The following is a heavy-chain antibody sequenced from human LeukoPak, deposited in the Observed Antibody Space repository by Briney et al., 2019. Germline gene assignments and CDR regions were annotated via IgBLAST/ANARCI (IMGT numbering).Heavy chain of an antibody. J-gene: IGHJ3*02. CDR1: GFTFDDYA. CDR2: ISWNSGSI. V-gene: IGHV3-9*03. CDR3: AKDVHSSGHDCAFDI. Sequence: GGSLRLSCAASGFTFDDYAMHWVRPAPGKGLEWVSGISWNSGSIGYADSVKGRFTISRDNAKNSLYLQMNRLRAEDMALYYCAKDVHSSGHDCAFDIWGQGTMVTVSS. D-gene: IGHD3-22*01.